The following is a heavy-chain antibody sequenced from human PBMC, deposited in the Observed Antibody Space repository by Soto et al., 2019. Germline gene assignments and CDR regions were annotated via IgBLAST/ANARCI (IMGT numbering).Heavy chain of an antibody. CDR1: GGMFSEYT. Sequence: SVKVSCKASGGMFSEYTINWVRQAPGQRLEWMGGIIPIFDTANYAEKFQGRVTITADESASTSYMEVSSLRSEDTAVYYCARNGTLTGYSYGMDVWGQGTMVTV. V-gene: IGHV1-69*13. D-gene: IGHD1-1*01. CDR3: ARNGTLTGYSYGMDV. J-gene: IGHJ6*02. CDR2: IIPIFDTA.